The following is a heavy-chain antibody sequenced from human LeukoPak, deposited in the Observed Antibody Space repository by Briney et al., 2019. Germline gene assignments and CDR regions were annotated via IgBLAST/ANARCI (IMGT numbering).Heavy chain of an antibody. CDR2: ISSSSSYI. V-gene: IGHV3-21*01. CDR3: ARESLYSYGYEDC. Sequence: GGALRLSCAASGFTFSSYSMNWVRQAPGKGLEWVSSISSSSSYIYYADSVKGRFTISRDNAKNSLYLQMNSLRAEDTAVYYCARESLYSYGYEDCWGQGTLVTVSS. CDR1: GFTFSSYS. D-gene: IGHD5-18*01. J-gene: IGHJ4*02.